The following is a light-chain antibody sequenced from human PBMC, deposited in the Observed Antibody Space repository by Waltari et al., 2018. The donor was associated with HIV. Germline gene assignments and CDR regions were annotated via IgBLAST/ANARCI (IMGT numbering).Light chain of an antibody. CDR1: NSNIGTNS. Sequence: QPVLTQPPSASGTPGHGVTISCSGSNSNIGTNSVYWYQHLPGMAPKLLIYRNNRRPSGSPDRFSVSRSGTSASLAISGLRSEDEADYYCATWDDSLIWVFGGGTKLTVL. CDR2: RNN. J-gene: IGLJ3*02. V-gene: IGLV1-47*01. CDR3: ATWDDSLIWV.